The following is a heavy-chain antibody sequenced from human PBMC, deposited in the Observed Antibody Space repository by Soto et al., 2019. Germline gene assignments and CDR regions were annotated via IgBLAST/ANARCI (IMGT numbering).Heavy chain of an antibody. CDR1: GDSISSGGYY. Sequence: QVQLQESGPGLVKPSQTLSLTCTVSGDSISSGGYYWSWIRQPPGKGLEWIGYVYYRGSTNYNPSLKSRVTISLDTSKNQFSLNLSSVTAAYTAVYFCARGRGPAGSYWGQGTQVTVSS. CDR3: ARGRGPAGSY. CDR2: VYYRGST. D-gene: IGHD1-26*01. V-gene: IGHV4-30-4*01. J-gene: IGHJ4*02.